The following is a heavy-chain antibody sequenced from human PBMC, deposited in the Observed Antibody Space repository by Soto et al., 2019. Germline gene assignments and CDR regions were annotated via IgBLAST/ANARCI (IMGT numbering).Heavy chain of an antibody. CDR3: AHTQGIVLVPAAIWY. CDR2: ITASGGST. J-gene: IGHJ4*02. D-gene: IGHD2-2*02. CDR1: GFTFSSYA. Sequence: EVQLLESGGGLVQPGGSLTLSCAASGFTFSSYAMSWVRQAPGKGLEWVSGITASGGSTSYADSVKGRFTISRDNSKNTLYLQMNSLRAEDTAVYYCAHTQGIVLVPAAIWYWGQGTLVTVSS. V-gene: IGHV3-23*01.